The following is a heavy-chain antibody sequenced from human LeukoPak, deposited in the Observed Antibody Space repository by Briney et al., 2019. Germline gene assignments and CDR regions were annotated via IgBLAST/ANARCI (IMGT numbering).Heavy chain of an antibody. CDR2: ISGGGGST. CDR1: GFTFSSYA. CDR3: AKDKGIVVVITGFDY. Sequence: GGSLRLPCAASGFTFSSYAMSWVRQAPGKGLEWVSAISGGGGSTYYADSVKGRFTISRDNSKNTLYLQMNSLRAEDTAVYYCAKDKGIVVVITGFDYWGQGTLVTVSS. J-gene: IGHJ4*02. D-gene: IGHD3-22*01. V-gene: IGHV3-23*01.